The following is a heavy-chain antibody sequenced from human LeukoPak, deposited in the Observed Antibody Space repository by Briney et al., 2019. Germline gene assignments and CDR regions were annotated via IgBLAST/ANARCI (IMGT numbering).Heavy chain of an antibody. CDR1: GFTFDDYG. Sequence: GGSLRVSCAASGFTFDDYGMSWVRQAPGKGLEWVSGINWNGGSTGYADSVKGRFTISRDNAKNSLYLQMNSLRAEDTALYYCARALSSTYYYYMDVWGKGTTVTVSS. J-gene: IGHJ6*03. V-gene: IGHV3-20*04. CDR2: INWNGGST. CDR3: ARALSSTYYYYMDV.